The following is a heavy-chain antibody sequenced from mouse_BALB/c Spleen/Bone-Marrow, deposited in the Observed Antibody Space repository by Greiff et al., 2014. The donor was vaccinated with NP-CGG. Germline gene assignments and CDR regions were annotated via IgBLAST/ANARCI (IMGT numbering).Heavy chain of an antibody. J-gene: IGHJ3*01. CDR3: ARGDDYDPFAY. CDR2: IAPGSGST. Sequence: DLVKPGASVELSCKASGYTFTRYWLNWVKKRPGQGLGWIGRIAPGSGSTYYNEMFKGKATLTVDTSSSTAYIQLSSLSSEDSAVYFCARGDDYDPFAYWGQGTLVTVSA. CDR1: GYTFTRYW. D-gene: IGHD2-4*01. V-gene: IGHV1S41*01.